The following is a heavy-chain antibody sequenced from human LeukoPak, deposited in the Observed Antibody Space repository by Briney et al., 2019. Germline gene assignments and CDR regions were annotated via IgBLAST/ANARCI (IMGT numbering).Heavy chain of an antibody. J-gene: IGHJ5*02. CDR3: AKDDSSSSTNWFDP. D-gene: IGHD6-6*01. CDR1: GFTFSSYA. Sequence: GGSLRLSCAASGFTFSSYAMNWVRQAPGKGLEWVAVISYDGSNKYYADSVKGRFTISRDNSKNTLYLQMNSLRAEDTAVYYCAKDDSSSSTNWFDPWGQGTLVTVSS. V-gene: IGHV3-30*18. CDR2: ISYDGSNK.